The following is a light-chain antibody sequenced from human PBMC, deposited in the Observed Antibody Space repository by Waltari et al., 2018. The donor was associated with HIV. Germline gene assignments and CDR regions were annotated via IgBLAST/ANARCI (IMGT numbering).Light chain of an antibody. CDR3: SSYTTTSTIL. CDR1: NSDVGGYNY. J-gene: IGLJ2*01. Sequence: QSALTQPASVSGSPGQSITISCTGSNSDVGGYNYVSWYQQHPGKAPKLLLFAVTPLPSGISSRFSVSKSGNTATMTISGLQAEDEADYYCSSYTTTSTILFGGGTKVTVL. CDR2: AVT. V-gene: IGLV2-14*03.